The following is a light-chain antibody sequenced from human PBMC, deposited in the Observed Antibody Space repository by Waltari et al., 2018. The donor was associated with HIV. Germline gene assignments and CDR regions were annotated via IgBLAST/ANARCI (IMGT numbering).Light chain of an antibody. CDR3: ATWDDSLNGVV. V-gene: IGLV1-44*01. Sequence: QSVLTQPSSASGTPGQRVTISCSGSSSNIGSNTVNWYQQLPGTAPKVLIYSNNQRPSGVPDRFSGSKSGTSASLAISGLQSEDEADYYCATWDDSLNGVVFGGGTTLTGL. CDR1: SSNIGSNT. CDR2: SNN. J-gene: IGLJ2*01.